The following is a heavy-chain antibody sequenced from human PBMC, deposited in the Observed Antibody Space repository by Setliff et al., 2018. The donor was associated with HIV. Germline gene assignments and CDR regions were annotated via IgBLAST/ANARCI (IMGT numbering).Heavy chain of an antibody. V-gene: IGHV3-23*01. CDR2: ISGSGGST. D-gene: IGHD3-10*01. CDR1: GFTFSSYA. J-gene: IGHJ3*02. CDR3: AKGHYSGDDAFDI. Sequence: LRLSCAASGFTFSSYAMSWVRQAPGKGLEWVSAISGSGGSTYYADSVKGRFTISRDNSKNTLYLQMNSLRAEDTAVYYCAKGHYSGDDAFDIWGQGTMVTVSS.